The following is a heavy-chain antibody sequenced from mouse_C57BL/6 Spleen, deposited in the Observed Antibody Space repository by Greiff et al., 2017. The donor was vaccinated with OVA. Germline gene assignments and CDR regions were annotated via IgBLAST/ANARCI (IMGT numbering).Heavy chain of an antibody. CDR2: ISYDGSN. V-gene: IGHV3-6*01. Sequence: EVQRVESGPGLVKPSQSLSLTCSVTGYSITSGYYWNWIRQFPGNKLEWMGYISYDGSNNYNPSLKNRISITRDTSKNQFFLKLNSVTTEDTATYYCARGYDYDEGDDWGQGTTLTVSS. CDR3: ARGYDYDEGDD. CDR1: GYSITSGYY. D-gene: IGHD2-4*01. J-gene: IGHJ2*01.